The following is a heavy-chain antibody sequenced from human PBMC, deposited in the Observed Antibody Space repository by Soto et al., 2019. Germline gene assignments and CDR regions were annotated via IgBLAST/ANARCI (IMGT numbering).Heavy chain of an antibody. CDR1: GFTFSSYG. V-gene: IGHV3-33*01. J-gene: IGHJ5*02. CDR3: ARDFQLPPDKYNWFDP. Sequence: GGSLRLSCAASGFTFSSYGMHWVRQAPGKGLEWVAVIWYDGSNKYYADSVKGRFTISRDNSKNTLYLQMNSLRAEDTAVYYCARDFQLPPDKYNWFDPWGQGTLVTVSS. CDR2: IWYDGSNK. D-gene: IGHD2-2*01.